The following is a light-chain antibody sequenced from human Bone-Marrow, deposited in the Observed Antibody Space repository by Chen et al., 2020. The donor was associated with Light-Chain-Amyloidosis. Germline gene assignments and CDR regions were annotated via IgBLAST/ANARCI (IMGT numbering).Light chain of an antibody. J-gene: IGKJ2*01. CDR1: QTVSIW. V-gene: IGKV4-1*01. CDR3: QQYHTTAYT. CDR2: WAS. Sequence: DIQMTQSPSSVSASVGDRVTILCRASQTVSIWVTWYQQKPGQPPKLLIYWASTRESGVPDRFSGSGSGTDFTLTISSLQAEDVAVYYCQQYHTTAYTFGQGTKLEIK.